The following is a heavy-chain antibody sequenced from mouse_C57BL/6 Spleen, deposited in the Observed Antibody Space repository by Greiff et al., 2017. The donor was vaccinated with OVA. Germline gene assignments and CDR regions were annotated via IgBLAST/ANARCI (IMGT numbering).Heavy chain of an antibody. CDR2: INPGSGGT. Sequence: VQLQQSGAELVRPGTSVKVSCKASGYAFTNYLIEWVKQRPGQGLEWIGVINPGSGGTNYNEKFKGKATLTADKSSSTAYMQLSSLTSEDSAVFFCARWGGGAFDYWGQGTTLTVSS. CDR1: GYAFTNYL. J-gene: IGHJ2*01. V-gene: IGHV1-54*01. CDR3: ARWGGGAFDY.